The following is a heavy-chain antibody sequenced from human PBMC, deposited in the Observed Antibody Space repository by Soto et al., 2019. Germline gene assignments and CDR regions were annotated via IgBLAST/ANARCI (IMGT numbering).Heavy chain of an antibody. Sequence: ASVKVSCKASGYTFTSYGISWVRQAPGQGLEWMGWISAYNGNINYAQMLQGRVTVTTDTSTSTAYMELRSLRPDDTAVYYCARDEDSGWSYFDYWGQGTLVTVSS. CDR3: ARDEDSGWSYFDY. CDR1: GYTFTSYG. J-gene: IGHJ4*02. V-gene: IGHV1-18*01. CDR2: ISAYNGNI. D-gene: IGHD6-19*01.